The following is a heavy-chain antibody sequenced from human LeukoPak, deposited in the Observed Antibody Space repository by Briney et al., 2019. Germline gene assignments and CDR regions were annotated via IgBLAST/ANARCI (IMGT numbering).Heavy chain of an antibody. Sequence: GGSLRLSCAASGFTFSSYGMHWVRQAPGKGLEWVAFIRYDGSNKYYADSVKGRFTISRDNSKNTLYLQMNSLRAEDTAVYYCANGKWDPTSNYFDYWGQGTLVTVSS. CDR1: GFTFSSYG. V-gene: IGHV3-30*02. CDR2: IRYDGSNK. J-gene: IGHJ4*02. D-gene: IGHD1-26*01. CDR3: ANGKWDPTSNYFDY.